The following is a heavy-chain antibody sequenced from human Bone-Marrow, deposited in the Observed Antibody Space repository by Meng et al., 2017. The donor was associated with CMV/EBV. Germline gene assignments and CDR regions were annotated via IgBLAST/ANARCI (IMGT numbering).Heavy chain of an antibody. CDR3: ARKGRVGRNWFDP. D-gene: IGHD1-14*01. Sequence: CKASGYTFTYYPIHWVRQAPGQRLEWMGRINAGDGHTKYSQKFQGRVTFTRDTSATTAYMHLSSLRSEDTAVYYCARKGRVGRNWFDPWGQGTLVT. CDR2: INAGDGHT. V-gene: IGHV1-3*01. J-gene: IGHJ5*02. CDR1: GYTFTYYP.